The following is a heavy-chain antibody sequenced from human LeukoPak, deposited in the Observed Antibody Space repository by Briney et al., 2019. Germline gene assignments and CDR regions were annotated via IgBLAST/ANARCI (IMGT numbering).Heavy chain of an antibody. D-gene: IGHD3-3*01. CDR3: ARGDVLRFLEHYYYYGMDV. CDR2: IIPIFGTA. CDR1: GGTFSSYA. J-gene: IGHJ6*02. V-gene: IGHV1-69*13. Sequence: GASVTVSCKASGGTFSSYAISWVRQAPGQGLEWMGGIIPIFGTANYAQKFQGRVTITADESTSTAYMELSSLRSEDTAVYYCARGDVLRFLEHYYYYGMDVWGQGTTVTDSS.